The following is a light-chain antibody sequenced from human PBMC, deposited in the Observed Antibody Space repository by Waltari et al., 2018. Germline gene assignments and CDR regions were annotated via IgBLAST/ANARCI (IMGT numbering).Light chain of an antibody. CDR3: QQYNTY. CDR1: QSISAW. Sequence: DIQMTQSPSTLSASVGDRVTITFQASQSISAWLAWYQQKPGKAPKFLIYKASTSHSGVPSRFSGSGSGTEFTLTISGLQPDDFETYYCQQYNTYFGQGTKLEIK. CDR2: KAS. J-gene: IGKJ2*01. V-gene: IGKV1-5*03.